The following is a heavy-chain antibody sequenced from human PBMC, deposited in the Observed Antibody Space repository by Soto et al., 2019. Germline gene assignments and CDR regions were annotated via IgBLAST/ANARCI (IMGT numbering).Heavy chain of an antibody. J-gene: IGHJ4*02. V-gene: IGHV3-33*01. CDR3: ARERIAAAGTAYFDY. CDR2: MWYDGSNK. Sequence: QVQLVESGGGVVQPGRSLRLSCAASGFTFSNYGMHWVRQAPGKGLEWVAVMWYDGSNKYYADSVKGRFTISRHPSKNTLYLQMNSLRADDTAVYYCARERIAAAGTAYFDYWGQGTLVTVSS. D-gene: IGHD6-13*01. CDR1: GFTFSNYG.